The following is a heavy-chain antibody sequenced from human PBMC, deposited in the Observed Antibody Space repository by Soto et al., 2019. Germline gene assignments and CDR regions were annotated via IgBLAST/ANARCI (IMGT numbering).Heavy chain of an antibody. CDR2: IYYSGGT. J-gene: IGHJ4*02. Sequence: SETLSLTCTVSGGSISSISCCWIRIRQPPGKGLEWIGYIYYSGGTRYNPSLKSRITISVDTSKNQFSLRLSSVTAADTAVYYCARLAFSSGWQLDYWGQGTLVTVSS. D-gene: IGHD6-19*01. V-gene: IGHV4-61*01. CDR1: GGSISSISCC. CDR3: ARLAFSSGWQLDY.